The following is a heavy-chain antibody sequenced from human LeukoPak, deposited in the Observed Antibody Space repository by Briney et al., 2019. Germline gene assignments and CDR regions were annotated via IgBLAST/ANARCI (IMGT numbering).Heavy chain of an antibody. D-gene: IGHD6-6*01. J-gene: IGHJ3*02. CDR2: IYHSGST. V-gene: IGHV4-38-2*02. CDR1: GYSISSGYY. CDR3: ARDKPGYSSSSNLEAFDI. Sequence: SETLSLTCTVSGYSISSGYYWGWIRQPPGKGLEWIGSIYHSGSTYYNPSLKSRVTISVDTSKNQFSLKLSSVTAADRAVYYCARDKPGYSSSSNLEAFDIWGQGTMVTVSS.